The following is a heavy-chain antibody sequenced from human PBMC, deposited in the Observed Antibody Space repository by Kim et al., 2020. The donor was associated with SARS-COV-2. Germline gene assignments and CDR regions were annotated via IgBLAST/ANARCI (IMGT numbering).Heavy chain of an antibody. CDR2: IKQDGSEK. J-gene: IGHJ6*02. CDR1: GFTFSSYW. Sequence: GGSLRLSCAASGFTFSSYWMSWVRQAPGKGLEWVANIKQDGSEKYYVDSVKGRFTISRDNAKNSLYLQMNSLRAEDTAVYYCARDFWSGFGQIYYYYGMDVCGQGTTVTVSS. CDR3: ARDFWSGFGQIYYYYGMDV. V-gene: IGHV3-7*01. D-gene: IGHD3-16*01.